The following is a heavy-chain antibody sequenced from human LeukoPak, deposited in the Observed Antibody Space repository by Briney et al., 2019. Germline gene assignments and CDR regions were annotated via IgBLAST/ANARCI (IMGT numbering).Heavy chain of an antibody. Sequence: PGGSLRLSCAASGFTFSSYSMNWVRQAPGKGLEWVAVISYDGSNKYYADSVKGRFTISRDNSKNTLYLQMNSLRAEDTAVYYCAKDHLGAGGYFDYWGQGTLVTVSS. CDR2: ISYDGSNK. V-gene: IGHV3-30*18. J-gene: IGHJ4*02. CDR3: AKDHLGAGGYFDY. CDR1: GFTFSSYS. D-gene: IGHD3-16*01.